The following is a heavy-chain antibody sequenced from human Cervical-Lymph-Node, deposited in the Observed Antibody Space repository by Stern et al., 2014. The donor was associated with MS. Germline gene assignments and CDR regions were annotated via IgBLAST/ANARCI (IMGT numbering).Heavy chain of an antibody. Sequence: QVQLMQSGAEVKKPGPSVKVSCKASGYTFTSYYMHWVRQAPGQGLAWMGIINPSGGTTSYAQKFQGRVTMTRDTSTSTVYMELSSLRSEDTAVYYCAREVAGHRLGMMDVWGQGTTVTVSS. CDR1: GYTFTSYY. CDR2: INPSGGTT. J-gene: IGHJ6*02. D-gene: IGHD6-19*01. V-gene: IGHV1-46*01. CDR3: AREVAGHRLGMMDV.